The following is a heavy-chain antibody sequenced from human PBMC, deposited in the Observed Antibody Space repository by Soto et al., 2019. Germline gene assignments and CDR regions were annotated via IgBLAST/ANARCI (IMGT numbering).Heavy chain of an antibody. J-gene: IGHJ4*02. CDR3: ARSGSYRYYFDY. CDR2: IYYSGST. D-gene: IGHD1-26*01. Sequence: PSETLSLTCTVSGGSVSSSSYYWGWIRQPPGKGLEWIGSIYYSGSTYYNPSLKSRVTISVDTSKNQFSLKLSSVTAADTAVHYCARSGSYRYYFDYWGQGTLVTVSS. CDR1: GGSVSSSSYY. V-gene: IGHV4-39*01.